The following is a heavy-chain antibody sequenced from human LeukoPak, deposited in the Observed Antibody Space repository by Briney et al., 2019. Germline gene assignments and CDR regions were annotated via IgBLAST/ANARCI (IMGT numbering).Heavy chain of an antibody. CDR3: ARDLFRAAGNYYYGMDV. CDR2: INPRGGTT. V-gene: IGHV1-46*01. J-gene: IGHJ6*02. D-gene: IGHD2-21*01. CDR1: GCNFTTYY. Sequence: GASVKVSCKASGCNFTTYYIHWVRQAPGQGLEWVGIINPRGGTTSYAQMLQGRVRMTRDTSTSTVYMELSSLRSEDTAVYSCARDLFRAAGNYYYGMDVWGQGTTVTVSS.